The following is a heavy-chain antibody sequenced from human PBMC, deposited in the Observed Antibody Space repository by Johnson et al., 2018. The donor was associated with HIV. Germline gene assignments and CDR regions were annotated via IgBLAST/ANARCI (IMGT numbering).Heavy chain of an antibody. Sequence: QVQLVESGGGVVQPGGSLRLSCAVSGFTFSSSWMHWVCQAPEKGLEWVADIKCDGSDKYYADSVKGRFTISRDNSKNTLYLQMDSLRTEDTAVYYCARDVGAFDIWGQGTMVTVSS. CDR3: ARDVGAFDI. CDR1: GFTFSSSW. V-gene: IGHV3-30-3*01. J-gene: IGHJ3*02. CDR2: IKCDGSDK.